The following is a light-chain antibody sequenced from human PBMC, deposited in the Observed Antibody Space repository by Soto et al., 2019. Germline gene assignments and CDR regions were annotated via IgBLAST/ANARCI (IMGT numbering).Light chain of an antibody. Sequence: QSALTPPASVSGSPGQSITISCTGTSSDIGGYNYVSWYQQHPGKAPKLMIYKVYDRPSGVSNRFSGSKSGNTASLTISGLQAEDDADYYCTSYGSSDTLLFGGGTKVTVL. J-gene: IGLJ2*01. CDR3: TSYGSSDTLL. V-gene: IGLV2-14*01. CDR1: SSDIGGYNY. CDR2: KVY.